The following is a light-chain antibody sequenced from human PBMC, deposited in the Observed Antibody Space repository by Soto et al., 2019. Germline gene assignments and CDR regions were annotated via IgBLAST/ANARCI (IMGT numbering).Light chain of an antibody. CDR1: RDIDNY. Sequence: IQMTQSPSSLSASVGDRVTITCQASRDIDNYLNWYQQKPGKAPNLLIYDASNLETGVPLTFSGSRSGTHFTLTISSLQPEDIGTSYCHQYDHRPFTFGQGTKLEIK. CDR2: DAS. J-gene: IGKJ2*01. CDR3: HQYDHRPFT. V-gene: IGKV1-33*01.